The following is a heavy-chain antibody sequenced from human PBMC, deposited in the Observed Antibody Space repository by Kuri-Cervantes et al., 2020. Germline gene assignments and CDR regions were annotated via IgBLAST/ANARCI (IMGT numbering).Heavy chain of an antibody. V-gene: IGHV4-31*11. CDR3: ARDPGGQLADDAFDI. CDR2: IYYSGST. D-gene: IGHD6-6*01. Sequence: SLRLSCAVSRGSISSGGYYWSWIRQHPGKGLEWIGYIYYSGSTYYNPSLKSRVTISVDTSKNQFSLKLSSVTAADTAVYYCARDPGGQLADDAFDIWGQGTMVTVSS. CDR1: RGSISSGGYY. J-gene: IGHJ3*02.